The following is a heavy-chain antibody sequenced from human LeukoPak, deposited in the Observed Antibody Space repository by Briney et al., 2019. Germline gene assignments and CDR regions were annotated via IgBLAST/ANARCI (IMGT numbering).Heavy chain of an antibody. V-gene: IGHV3-23*01. CDR2: IGGSGTRT. D-gene: IGHD6-19*01. CDR3: ARVQGGGYRTADY. CDR1: GFTFTTYG. J-gene: IGHJ4*02. Sequence: PGGSLRFSCSASGFTFTTYGMNWVRQAPGKGLEWVSGIGGSGTRTYYADSVKGRFTISRDNSKNTLYLQMNSLRGEDTAMYYCARVQGGGYRTADYWGQGTLVTVSS.